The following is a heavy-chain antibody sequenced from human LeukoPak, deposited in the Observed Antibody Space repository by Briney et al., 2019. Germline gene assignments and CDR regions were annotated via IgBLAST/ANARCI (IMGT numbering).Heavy chain of an antibody. J-gene: IGHJ6*03. CDR3: AKVAEVGATGYYYYMDV. D-gene: IGHD1-26*01. CDR1: GFIFSKYG. V-gene: IGHV3-30*02. CDR2: INDKGVDK. Sequence: GGSLRLSCGASGFIFSKYGMHWVRQAPGKGLEWVAFINDKGVDKNYADSVKGRFTISRDNSKNTLVLQMNSLRSEDTAVYYCAKVAEVGATGYYYYMDVWGKGTTVTISS.